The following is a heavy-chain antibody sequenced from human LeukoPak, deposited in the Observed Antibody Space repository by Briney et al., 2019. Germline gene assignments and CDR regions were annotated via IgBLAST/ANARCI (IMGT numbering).Heavy chain of an antibody. V-gene: IGHV3-48*01. CDR3: ARVLGYGSGNIVWFDP. Sequence: PGGSLRLSCAASGFTFSSYSMNWVRQAPGKGLEWVSYISSSGSTIYYADSVKGRFTISRDNAKNSLYLQMNSLRAEDTAVYYCARVLGYGSGNIVWFDPWGQGTLVTVSS. CDR2: ISSSGSTI. CDR1: GFTFSSYS. D-gene: IGHD3-10*01. J-gene: IGHJ5*02.